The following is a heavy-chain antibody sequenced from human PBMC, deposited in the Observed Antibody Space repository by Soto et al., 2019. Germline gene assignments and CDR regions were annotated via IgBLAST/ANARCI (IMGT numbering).Heavy chain of an antibody. CDR1: GFSLSSIGMA. V-gene: IGHV2-5*02. J-gene: IGHJ4*02. CDR2: TYWDDEK. CDR3: AHRRKVAGLWYTFNY. D-gene: IGHD2-2*02. Sequence: QITLKESGPTLVRPTQTLTLTCTFSGFSLSSIGMAVGWIRQPPGKALEWLALTYWDDEKHYSPSLQSRLTIARDTSKNQVVLTMTNMDPVDTGTYYCAHRRKVAGLWYTFNYWGQGAPVTVSS.